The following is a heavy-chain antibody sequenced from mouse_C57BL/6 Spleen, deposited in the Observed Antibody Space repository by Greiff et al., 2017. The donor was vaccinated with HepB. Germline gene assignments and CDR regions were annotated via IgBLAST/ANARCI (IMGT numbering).Heavy chain of an antibody. D-gene: IGHD1-1*01. CDR2: IDPSDSYT. CDR1: GYTFTSYW. V-gene: IGHV1-69*01. CDR3: ARQYYGSSPAWFAY. J-gene: IGHJ3*01. Sequence: VQLQQPGAELVMPGASVKLSCKASGYTFTSYWMHWVKQRPGQGFEWIGEIDPSDSYTNYNQKFKGKSTLTVDKSSSTAYMQLSSLTSEDSAVYYCARQYYGSSPAWFAYWGQGTLVTVSA.